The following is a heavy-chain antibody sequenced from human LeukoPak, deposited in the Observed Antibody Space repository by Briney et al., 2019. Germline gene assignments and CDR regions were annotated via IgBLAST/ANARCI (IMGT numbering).Heavy chain of an antibody. CDR3: ARDLVGYGDYGRYYYGMDV. Sequence: PSETLSLTCTVSGGSISSSSYYWSWIRQPPGKGLEWIGEINHSGSTNYNPSLKSRVTISVDTSKNQFSLKLSSVTAADTAVYYCARDLVGYGDYGRYYYGMDVWGQGTTVTVSS. D-gene: IGHD4-17*01. V-gene: IGHV4-39*07. CDR2: INHSGST. J-gene: IGHJ6*02. CDR1: GGSISSSSYY.